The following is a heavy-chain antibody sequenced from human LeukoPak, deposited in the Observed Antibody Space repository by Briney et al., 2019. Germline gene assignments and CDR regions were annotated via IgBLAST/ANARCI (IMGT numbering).Heavy chain of an antibody. CDR1: GGSISSYY. J-gene: IGHJ6*03. CDR2: IYTSGST. CDR3: ARELVGQYCSGGSCYNFYYDYYMDV. Sequence: PSETLSLTCTVSGGSISSYYWSWIRQPAGKGLEWIGRIYTSGSTNYNPSLKSRVTMSVDTSKNQFSLKLNSVTAADTAVYYCARELVGQYCSGGSCYNFYYDYYMDVWGKGTTVTVSS. V-gene: IGHV4-4*07. D-gene: IGHD2-15*01.